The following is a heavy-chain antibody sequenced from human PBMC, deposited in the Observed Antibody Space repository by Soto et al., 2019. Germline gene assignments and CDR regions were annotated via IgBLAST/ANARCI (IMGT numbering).Heavy chain of an antibody. CDR2: ISWDGGST. J-gene: IGHJ6*02. CDR1: GFTFDDYT. D-gene: IGHD2-2*01. V-gene: IGHV3-43*01. Sequence: GALRLSCAASGFTFDDYTMHWVRQAPGKGLEWVSLISWDGGSTYYADSVKGRFTISRDNSKNSLYLQMNSLRTEDTALYYCARTKTYNRIVVVPAAVHYYYYYGMDVWGQGTTVTVSS. CDR3: ARTKTYNRIVVVPAAVHYYYYYGMDV.